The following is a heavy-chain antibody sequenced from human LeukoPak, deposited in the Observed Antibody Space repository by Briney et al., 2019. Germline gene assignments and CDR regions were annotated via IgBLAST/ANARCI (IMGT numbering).Heavy chain of an antibody. D-gene: IGHD3-10*01. V-gene: IGHV4-39*07. CDR1: GGSISSSSYY. CDR2: IYYSGST. CDR3: AGEGSHLTGGGLIDY. Sequence: SETLSLTCTVSGGSISSSSYYWGWIRQPPGKGLEWIGSIYYSGSTYYNPSLKSRVTISVDTSKNQFSLKLSSVTAADTAVYYCAGEGSHLTGGGLIDYWGQGTLVTVSS. J-gene: IGHJ4*02.